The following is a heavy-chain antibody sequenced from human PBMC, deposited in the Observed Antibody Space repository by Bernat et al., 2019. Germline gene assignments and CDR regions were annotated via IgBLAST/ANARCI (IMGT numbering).Heavy chain of an antibody. V-gene: IGHV4-39*01. Sequence: QLQLQESGPGLVKPSETLSLTCTVSGGSISSSSYYWGWIRQPPGKGLEWIGSIYYSGSTYYNPSLKSRVTISLDTSMSQFSLKLSSVTAADTAVYYWARHLLKHSSGSDWFDPWGQGTLVTVSS. CDR3: ARHLLKHSSGSDWFDP. J-gene: IGHJ5*02. D-gene: IGHD3-22*01. CDR2: IYYSGST. CDR1: GGSISSSSYY.